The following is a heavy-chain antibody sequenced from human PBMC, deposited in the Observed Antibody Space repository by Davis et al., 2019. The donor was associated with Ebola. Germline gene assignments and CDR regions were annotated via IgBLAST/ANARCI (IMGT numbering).Heavy chain of an antibody. CDR2: ISSSGSTI. D-gene: IGHD1-26*01. Sequence: GESLKISCAASGFTFSDYYMSWIRQAPGKGLEWVSYISSSGSTIYYADSVKGRFTISRDNSKNTLYLQMNSLRAEDTAVYYCARRSGSFDYWGQGTLVTVPS. J-gene: IGHJ4*02. CDR3: ARRSGSFDY. CDR1: GFTFSDYY. V-gene: IGHV3-11*04.